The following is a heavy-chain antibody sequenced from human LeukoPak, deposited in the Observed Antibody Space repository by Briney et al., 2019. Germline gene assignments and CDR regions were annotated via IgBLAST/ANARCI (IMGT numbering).Heavy chain of an antibody. CDR3: ARAGYGYYFGSGSSYYFDY. CDR2: INPSGGTT. V-gene: IGHV1-46*01. CDR1: VYTFTTYY. Sequence: GASVKVSCKSSVYTFTTYYMHWVRQAPGQGLEWMGIINPSGGTTSYAQKFQGRVTMTRDTSTSTVYMELSSLRSEDPAVYYCARAGYGYYFGSGSSYYFDYWGQGTLVTVSS. D-gene: IGHD3-10*01. J-gene: IGHJ4*02.